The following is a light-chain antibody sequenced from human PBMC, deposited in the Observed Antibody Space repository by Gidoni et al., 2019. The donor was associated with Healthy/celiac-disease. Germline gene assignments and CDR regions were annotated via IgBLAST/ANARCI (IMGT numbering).Light chain of an antibody. V-gene: IGKV1-39*01. Sequence: DIQMTQSPSSLSASVGDRVTITCRASQSIRSDLNWYQQKPGKAPKLLIYAASSLQGGVPSRFSGSGSGTDSTLTISSLRPEDFATYYYQQSYHTPWTFGQGTQVEIK. CDR1: QSIRSD. CDR2: AAS. CDR3: QQSYHTPWT. J-gene: IGKJ1*01.